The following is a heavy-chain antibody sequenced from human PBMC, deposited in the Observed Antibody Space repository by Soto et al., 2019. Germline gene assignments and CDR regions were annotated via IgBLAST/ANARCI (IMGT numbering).Heavy chain of an antibody. Sequence: SETLSLTCTVSGDSVATGTYYWSWIRQPPGKGLEWLGVIYYSGSTLYTPSLKRRVTMSIDASRNQVSLKLSFVTTADTAVYFCARIYYYDGTAYYHYFDFWGQGALVTVSS. CDR3: ARIYYYDGTAYYHYFDF. J-gene: IGHJ4*02. CDR2: IYYSGST. V-gene: IGHV4-61*01. CDR1: GDSVATGTYY. D-gene: IGHD3-22*01.